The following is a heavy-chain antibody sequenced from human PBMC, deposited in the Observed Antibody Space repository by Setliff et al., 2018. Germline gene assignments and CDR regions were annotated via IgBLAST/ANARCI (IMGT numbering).Heavy chain of an antibody. J-gene: IGHJ4*02. CDR2: VRSRINNFAT. Sequence: GGSLRLSCAASGFTFSRSAIHWVRQASGKGLEWVGRVRSRINNFATAYDASVKGRFIISRDNSKNTAYLQMNSLKTEDTAVYYCASDIHNDYDYFDYWGQGIQVTVSS. D-gene: IGHD4-17*01. CDR1: GFTFSRSA. V-gene: IGHV3-73*01. CDR3: ASDIHNDYDYFDY.